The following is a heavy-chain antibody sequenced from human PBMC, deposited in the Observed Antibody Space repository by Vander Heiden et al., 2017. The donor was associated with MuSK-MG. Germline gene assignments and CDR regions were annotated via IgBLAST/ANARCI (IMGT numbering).Heavy chain of an antibody. J-gene: IGHJ2*01. CDR2: ISYDGSNK. D-gene: IGHD5-12*01. Sequence: QVQLVESGGGVVQPGRSLRLTCAASGFTFSSYGMHWVRQAPGKGLEWVAVISYDGSNKYYADSVKGRVTISRDNSKNTLYLQMNSLRAEETAVYYCAKVKGEDSGYDNWYFDLWGRGTMVTVSS. CDR1: GFTFSSYG. V-gene: IGHV3-30*18. CDR3: AKVKGEDSGYDNWYFDL.